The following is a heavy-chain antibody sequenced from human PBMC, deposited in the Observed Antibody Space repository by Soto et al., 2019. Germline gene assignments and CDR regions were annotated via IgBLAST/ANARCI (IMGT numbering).Heavy chain of an antibody. D-gene: IGHD6-19*01. J-gene: IGHJ6*02. CDR2: IYYSGST. Sequence: QLQLQESGPGLVKPSETLSLTCTVSGGSISSSSYYWGWIRQPPGKGLEWIGSIYYSGSTYYNPSLKSRVTLSVDTSKNQFSLKLSSVTAADTAVYYCARQPVAGTDYGMDVWGQGTTVTVSS. CDR3: ARQPVAGTDYGMDV. CDR1: GGSISSSSYY. V-gene: IGHV4-39*01.